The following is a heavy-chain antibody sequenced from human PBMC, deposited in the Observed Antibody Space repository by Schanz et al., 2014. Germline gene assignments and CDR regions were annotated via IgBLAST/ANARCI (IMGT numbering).Heavy chain of an antibody. CDR1: GFTASSHS. V-gene: IGHV3-33*06. CDR3: AKYAPYPFDL. CDR2: IWYDGRNK. D-gene: IGHD2-8*01. Sequence: VQLVESGGGLVKPGGSLRLSCGVSGFTASSHSMNWVRQAPGKGLEWVAVIWYDGRNKYYADSVKGRFTISRDNSKITLYRQMNSLRAEDAAIYYFAKYAPYPFDLWGRGTLITVSS. J-gene: IGHJ2*01.